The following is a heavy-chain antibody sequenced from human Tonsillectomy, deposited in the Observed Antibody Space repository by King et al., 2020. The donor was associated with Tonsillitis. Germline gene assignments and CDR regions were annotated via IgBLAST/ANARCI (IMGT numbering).Heavy chain of an antibody. D-gene: IGHD6-6*01. CDR2: IYWNEDK. J-gene: IGHJ4*02. V-gene: IGHV2-5*01. Sequence: ITLKESGPTLVKPTQTLTLTCTFSGLSLSTSAVGVGWIRQPPGEALEWLALIYWNEDKRHSPSLKSKLTSTKDNSKNQVVLTMTNIDPVDTALYYCAVSNSSSPIDYWGQGTLVTVSS. CDR3: AVSNSSSPIDY. CDR1: GLSLSTSAVG.